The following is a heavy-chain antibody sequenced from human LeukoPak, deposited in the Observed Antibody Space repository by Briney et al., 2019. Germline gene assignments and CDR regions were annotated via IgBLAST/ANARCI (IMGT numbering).Heavy chain of an antibody. Sequence: SETLSLTCTVSGGSISSYYWSWIRQPPGKGLEWIGYIYYSGSTNYNPSLKSRVTISVDTSKNQFSLKLSSVTAADTAVYYCARDNGYYGSGSSENWFDPWGQGTLVTVSS. CDR2: IYYSGST. CDR1: GGSISSYY. D-gene: IGHD3-10*01. J-gene: IGHJ5*02. V-gene: IGHV4-59*12. CDR3: ARDNGYYGSGSSENWFDP.